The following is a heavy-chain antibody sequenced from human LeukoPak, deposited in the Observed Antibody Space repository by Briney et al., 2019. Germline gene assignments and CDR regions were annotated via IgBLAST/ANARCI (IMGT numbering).Heavy chain of an antibody. CDR3: ATGDEYYYDSSGYYYY. CDR1: GGTFSSYA. Sequence: GASVKVSCKASGGTFSSYAISWVRQAPGQGLEWMGGIIPIFGTANYAQKFQGRVTITADKSTSTAYMELSSLRSEDTAVYYCATGDEYYYDSSGYYYYWGQGTLVTVSS. J-gene: IGHJ4*02. V-gene: IGHV1-69*06. D-gene: IGHD3-22*01. CDR2: IIPIFGTA.